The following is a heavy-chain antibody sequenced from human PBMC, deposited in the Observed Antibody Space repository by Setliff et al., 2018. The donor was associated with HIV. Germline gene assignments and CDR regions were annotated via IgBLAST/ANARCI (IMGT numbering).Heavy chain of an antibody. CDR1: GGSISSSNW. V-gene: IGHV4-4*02. Sequence: SETLSLTCAVSGGSISSSNWWNWVRQPPGKGLEWIGEIYHTGSTNYNPSLKSRLTISVDKSNNQFSLKLSSVTAADTAVYYCARGRGPMGGDAFDVWGRGTMVTVSS. CDR2: IYHTGST. D-gene: IGHD3-10*01. J-gene: IGHJ3*01. CDR3: ARGRGPMGGDAFDV.